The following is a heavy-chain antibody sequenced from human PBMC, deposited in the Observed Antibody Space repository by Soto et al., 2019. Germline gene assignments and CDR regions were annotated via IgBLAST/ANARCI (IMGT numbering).Heavy chain of an antibody. CDR3: ARGPDDFWSGYSLDY. J-gene: IGHJ4*02. CDR1: GGSISSGGYY. CDR2: IYYSGST. Sequence: SETLSLTCTVSGGSISSGGYYWSWIRQHPGKGLEWIGYIYYSGSTYYNPSLKSRVTISVDTSKNQFSLKLSSVTAADTAVYYCARGPDDFWSGYSLDYWGQGTLVTVSS. D-gene: IGHD3-3*01. V-gene: IGHV4-31*03.